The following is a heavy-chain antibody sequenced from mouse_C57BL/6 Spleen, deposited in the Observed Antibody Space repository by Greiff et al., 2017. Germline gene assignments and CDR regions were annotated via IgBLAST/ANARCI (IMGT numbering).Heavy chain of an antibody. Sequence: EVQLVESGGGLVKPGGSLKLSCAASGFTFSSYAMSWVRQTPEKRLEWVATISDGGSYTYYPDNVKGRFTISRDTAKNNLYLQVSQLKAEDKAMYYCARVEEGYDYGPYYFDYWGQGTTLTVSS. CDR1: GFTFSSYA. CDR3: ARVEEGYDYGPYYFDY. D-gene: IGHD2-4*01. CDR2: ISDGGSYT. J-gene: IGHJ2*01. V-gene: IGHV5-4*01.